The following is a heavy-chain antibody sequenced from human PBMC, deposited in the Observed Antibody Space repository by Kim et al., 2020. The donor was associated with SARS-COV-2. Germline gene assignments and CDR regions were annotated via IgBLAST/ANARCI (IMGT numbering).Heavy chain of an antibody. Sequence: SVKVSCKASGGTFSSYAISWVRQAPGQGLEWMGGIIPIFGTANYAQKFQGRVTITAEESTSTAYMELSSLRSEDTAVYYCARAIDYYGSGSYYNYWGQGTLVTVSS. CDR2: IIPIFGTA. V-gene: IGHV1-69*13. CDR1: GGTFSSYA. J-gene: IGHJ4*02. D-gene: IGHD3-10*01. CDR3: ARAIDYYGSGSYYNY.